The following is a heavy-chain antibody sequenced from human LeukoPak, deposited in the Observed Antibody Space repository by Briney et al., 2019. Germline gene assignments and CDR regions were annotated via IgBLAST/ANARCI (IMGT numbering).Heavy chain of an antibody. CDR2: ISYDGSNK. CDR1: GFTFSSYG. CDR3: AKIGSSPYHYYFDY. Sequence: GGSLRLSCAASGFTFSSYGMHWVRQAPGKGLEWVAVISYDGSNKYYADSVKGRFTISRDNSKNTLYLQMNSLRAEDTAVYYCAKIGSSPYHYYFDYWGQGTLVTVSS. V-gene: IGHV3-30*18. J-gene: IGHJ4*02. D-gene: IGHD6-6*01.